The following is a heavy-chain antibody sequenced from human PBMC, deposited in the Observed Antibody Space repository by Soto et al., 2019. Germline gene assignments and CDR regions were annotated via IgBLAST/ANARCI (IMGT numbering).Heavy chain of an antibody. CDR3: ARDNYDYGLYYFDY. D-gene: IGHD4-17*01. V-gene: IGHV4-30-4*01. CDR1: GGSISSGDSY. J-gene: IGHJ4*02. CDR2: IYYNGST. Sequence: SETLSLTCTVSGGSISSGDSYWSWIRQPPGKGLEWIGYIYYNGSTSYNPSLKSRVAISVDTSKNQFSLKLSSVTAADTAVYYCARDNYDYGLYYFDYWGQGTLVT.